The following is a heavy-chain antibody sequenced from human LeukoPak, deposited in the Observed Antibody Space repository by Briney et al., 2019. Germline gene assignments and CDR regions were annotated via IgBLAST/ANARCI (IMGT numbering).Heavy chain of an antibody. D-gene: IGHD3-22*01. CDR1: GGSINSGGYY. Sequence: PSETLSLTCTVSGGSINSGGYYWSWIRQHPGKGLEWIGYIYYRGNTDYNPSLKSRVTISVDTSKNQFSLKLSSVTAADTAVYYCARGDYYDSSGYYLPLDYWGQGTLVTVSS. CDR3: ARGDYYDSSGYYLPLDY. V-gene: IGHV4-61*08. CDR2: IYYRGNT. J-gene: IGHJ4*02.